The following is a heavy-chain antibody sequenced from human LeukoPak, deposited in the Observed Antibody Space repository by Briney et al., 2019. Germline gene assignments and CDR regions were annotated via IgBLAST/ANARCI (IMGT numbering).Heavy chain of an antibody. CDR3: ARDGFCSSTSCYEGVSDY. Sequence: GGSLRLSCAVSGFTFSTYWMSWVRQAPGKGLEWVANIKQDGSEKYYVDSVKGRFTISRDNAKNSLYLQMNSLRAEDTAVYYCARDGFCSSTSCYEGVSDYWGQGTLVTVSS. J-gene: IGHJ4*02. CDR1: GFTFSTYW. CDR2: IKQDGSEK. D-gene: IGHD2-2*01. V-gene: IGHV3-7*01.